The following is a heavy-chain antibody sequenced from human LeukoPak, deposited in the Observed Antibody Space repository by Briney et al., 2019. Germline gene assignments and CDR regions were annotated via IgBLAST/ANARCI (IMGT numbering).Heavy chain of an antibody. D-gene: IGHD6-6*01. V-gene: IGHV3-66*01. CDR3: AGGQARRSCFFHQ. CDR1: GFSVSSNY. Sequence: PGGSLRLSCAASGFSVSSNYMSWVRQAPGKGREWGSVIYSGGETDNSDSVKGRFSISRDNSKNTLYFQMNRLRAEDTTVYYFAGGQARRSCFFHQRGQGTLVTVCS. CDR2: IYSGGET. J-gene: IGHJ1*01.